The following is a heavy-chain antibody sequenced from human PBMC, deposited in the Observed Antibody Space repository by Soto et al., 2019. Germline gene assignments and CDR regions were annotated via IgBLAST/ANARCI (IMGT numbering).Heavy chain of an antibody. V-gene: IGHV3-48*02. D-gene: IGHD5-18*01. CDR2: ISSSRSTI. Sequence: EVQVVDSGVGWVHPGGSLRLSCAASGFTFSSYSMNCVRQAPGKGLEWVSYISSSRSTIYYADSVKGRFTISRDNAKNSLYMQMHSLSDEDTAVYYCASESDTDMVPDYWGQGTLVTVSS. CDR3: ASESDTDMVPDY. CDR1: GFTFSSYS. J-gene: IGHJ4*02.